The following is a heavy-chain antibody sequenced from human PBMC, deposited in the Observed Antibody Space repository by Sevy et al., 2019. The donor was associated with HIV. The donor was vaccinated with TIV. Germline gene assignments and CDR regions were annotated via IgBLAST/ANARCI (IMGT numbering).Heavy chain of an antibody. CDR2: LSFGCGEI. V-gene: IGHV3-23*01. CDR1: GFTFSKYS. J-gene: IGHJ4*02. CDR3: AREGCTKPHDY. Sequence: GGSLRLSCAASGFTFSKYSMSWVRQPPGKGLEWVATLSFGCGEINYADSVKGRFTISRDNSKTSFYLQMNNLRAEDAAVYYCAREGCTKPHDYWGQGTLVTVSS. D-gene: IGHD2-8*01.